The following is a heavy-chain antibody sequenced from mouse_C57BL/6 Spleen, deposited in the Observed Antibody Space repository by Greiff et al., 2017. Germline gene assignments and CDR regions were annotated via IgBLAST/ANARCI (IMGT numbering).Heavy chain of an antibody. CDR3: TRDYYGSSSAWFAY. CDR2: ISSGGDYI. Sequence: EVKLVESGGGLVKPGGSLKLSCAASGFTFSDYGMHWVRQAPEKGLEWVAYISSGGDYIYYADTVKGRFTISRDNARNTLYLQMSSLKSEDTAMYYCTRDYYGSSSAWFAYWGQGTLVTVSA. V-gene: IGHV5-17*03. J-gene: IGHJ3*01. D-gene: IGHD1-1*01. CDR1: GFTFSDYG.